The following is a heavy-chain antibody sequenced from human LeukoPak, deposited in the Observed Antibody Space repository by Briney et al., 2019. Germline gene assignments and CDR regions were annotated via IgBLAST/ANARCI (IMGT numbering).Heavy chain of an antibody. D-gene: IGHD3-10*01. CDR3: AKSALWFGELSVNFGGYFDY. CDR1: GFTFSSYG. J-gene: IGHJ4*02. V-gene: IGHV3-23*01. CDR2: ISGSGGST. Sequence: PGGSLRLSCAASGFTFSSYGMSWVRQAPGKGLEWVSAISGSGGSTYYADSVKGRFTISRDNSKNTLYLQMNSLRAEDTAVYYCAKSALWFGELSVNFGGYFDYWGQGTLVTVSS.